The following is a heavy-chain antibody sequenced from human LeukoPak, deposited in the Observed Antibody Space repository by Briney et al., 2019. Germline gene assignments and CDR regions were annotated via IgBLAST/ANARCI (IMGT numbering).Heavy chain of an antibody. CDR2: INPSGGST. CDR3: ARDPENYDFWSGYVDY. Sequence: ASVKVSCKASGYTFTSYYMHWVRQAPGQGLEWMGIINPSGGSTSYAQKFQGRVTMTRDTSISTAYMELSRLRSDDTAVYYCARDPENYDFWSGYVDYWGQGTLVTVSS. CDR1: GYTFTSYY. J-gene: IGHJ4*02. V-gene: IGHV1-46*01. D-gene: IGHD3-3*01.